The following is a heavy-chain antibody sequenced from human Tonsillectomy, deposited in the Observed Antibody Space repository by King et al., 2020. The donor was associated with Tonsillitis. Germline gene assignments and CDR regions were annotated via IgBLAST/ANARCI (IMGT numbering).Heavy chain of an antibody. D-gene: IGHD3-22*01. CDR3: ARDFVAYYYDSSGPIDY. CDR1: GHTFTSYD. J-gene: IGHJ4*02. Sequence: QLVQSGAEVKKPGASVKVSCKASGHTFTSYDMSWVRQAPGQGLEWMGWISAYNGNTNYAQRLKGRVTMTTDTSTSTAYMELRSLRSDDTAVYYCARDFVAYYYDSSGPIDYWGQGTLVTVSS. CDR2: ISAYNGNT. V-gene: IGHV1-18*04.